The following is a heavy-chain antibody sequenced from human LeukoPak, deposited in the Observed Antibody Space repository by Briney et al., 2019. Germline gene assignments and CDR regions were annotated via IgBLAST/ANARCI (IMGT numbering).Heavy chain of an antibody. CDR1: GGSFSGYY. V-gene: IGHV4-34*01. D-gene: IGHD3-10*01. Sequence: SETLSLTCAVYGGSFSGYYWSWIRQPPGKGLEWIGEINHSGSTNYNPSLKSRVTISVDTSKNQFSLKLSSVTAADTAVYYCSRVSLMGGSGSYYNGIDYWGQGTLVTVSS. CDR2: INHSGST. J-gene: IGHJ4*02. CDR3: SRVSLMGGSGSYYNGIDY.